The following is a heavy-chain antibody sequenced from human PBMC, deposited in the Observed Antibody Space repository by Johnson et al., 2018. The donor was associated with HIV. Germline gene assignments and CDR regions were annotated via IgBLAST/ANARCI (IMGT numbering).Heavy chain of an antibody. CDR3: ARDNWNEDI. D-gene: IGHD1-20*01. J-gene: IGHJ3*02. CDR1: GFTFSSYA. V-gene: IGHV3-20*04. Sequence: VQLVESGGGVVQPGRSLRLSCAASGFTFSSYAMHWVRQAPGKGLEWVSVINWNGGNTSYADSVKGRFTISRDNAKNSLYLQMNSLRAEDTAVYYCARDNWNEDIWGQGTMVTVSS. CDR2: INWNGGNT.